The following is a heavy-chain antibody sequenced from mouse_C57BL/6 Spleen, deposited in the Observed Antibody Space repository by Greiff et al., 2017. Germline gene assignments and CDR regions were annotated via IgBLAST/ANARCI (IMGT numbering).Heavy chain of an antibody. D-gene: IGHD1-1*01. CDR2: IYPRSGNT. V-gene: IGHV1-81*01. J-gene: IGHJ1*03. CDR1: GYTFTSYG. CDR3: AREGTTVVANWDFDV. Sequence: QVQLQQSGAELARPGASVKLSCKASGYTFTSYGISWVKQRTGQGLEWIGEIYPRSGNTYYNEKFKGKATLTADKSSSTAYMELRSLTSEDSAVYFCAREGTTVVANWDFDVCGTGTTVTVSS.